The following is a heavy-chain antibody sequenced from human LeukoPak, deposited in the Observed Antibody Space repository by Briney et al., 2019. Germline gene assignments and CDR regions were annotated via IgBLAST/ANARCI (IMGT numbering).Heavy chain of an antibody. V-gene: IGHV4-4*07. D-gene: IGHD2-21*02. CDR1: GGSISSYY. CDR3: ARGRDCGGDCYGRGYYYYMDV. Sequence: PSETLSLTCTVSGGSISSYYWSWIRQPAGKGLEWIGRIYTSGSTNYNPSLKSRVTISVDKSKNQFSLKLSSVTAADTAVYYCARGRDCGGDCYGRGYYYYMDVWGKGTTVTVSS. J-gene: IGHJ6*03. CDR2: IYTSGST.